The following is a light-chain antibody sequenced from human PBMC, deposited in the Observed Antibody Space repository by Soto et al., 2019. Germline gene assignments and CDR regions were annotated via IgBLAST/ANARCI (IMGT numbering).Light chain of an antibody. Sequence: QSVLTQPASVSGSPGQSITISCTGTSSDVGGYNYVSWYLQHPGKAPKLMIYEVSTRPSGVSNRFSGSKSGNTASLTISGLQPEDEADYYCSSYTTSRTLEGVFGTGTKVTVL. J-gene: IGLJ1*01. CDR1: SSDVGGYNY. V-gene: IGLV2-14*01. CDR3: SSYTTSRTLEGV. CDR2: EVS.